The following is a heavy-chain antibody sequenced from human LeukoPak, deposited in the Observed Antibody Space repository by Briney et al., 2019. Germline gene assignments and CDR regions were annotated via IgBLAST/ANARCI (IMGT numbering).Heavy chain of an antibody. V-gene: IGHV4-39*07. CDR3: ARLSGYGLHYYYYMDV. CDR1: GGSISSSSYY. J-gene: IGHJ6*03. D-gene: IGHD5-12*01. CDR2: IYYSGGT. Sequence: SETLSLTCTVSGGSISSSSYYWGWIRQPPGKGLEWIGSIYYSGGTYYNPSLKSRVTISVDTSKNQFSLKLSSVTAADTAVYYCARLSGYGLHYYYYMDVWGKGTTVTVSS.